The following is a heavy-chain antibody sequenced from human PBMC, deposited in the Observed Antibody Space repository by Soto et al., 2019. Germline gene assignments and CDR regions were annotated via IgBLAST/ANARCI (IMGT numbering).Heavy chain of an antibody. V-gene: IGHV4-39*02. D-gene: IGHD6-19*01. CDR2: ISYSGST. CDR3: AGEQQWLVPIPYFDY. J-gene: IGHJ4*02. CDR1: GGSISSSSYY. Sequence: QLQLQESGPGLVKPSETLSLTCTVSGGSISSSSYYWGWIRQPPGKGLEWIGSISYSGSTYYNPYLRSRVTISVDTSKNRFSLKLSSVTAAVTAVYYCAGEQQWLVPIPYFDYWGQGTLVAVSS.